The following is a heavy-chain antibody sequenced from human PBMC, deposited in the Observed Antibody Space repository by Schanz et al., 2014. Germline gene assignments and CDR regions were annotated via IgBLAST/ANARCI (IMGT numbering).Heavy chain of an antibody. V-gene: IGHV1-69*02. CDR3: ARAGRGYAYPLNSYPMDV. CDR2: IIPFLAVS. CDR1: GGTLDTYK. D-gene: IGHD3-16*01. Sequence: QDQLLQSGAAVKKPGSSVRVSCKASGGTLDTYKIAWVRQVPGQGLEWMGRIIPFLAVSNYAQDFQGRVTFTADRATSTVHMDLRSLRSEASVHYYSARAGRGYAYPLNSYPMDVWVQGCTVSVSS. J-gene: IGHJ6*02.